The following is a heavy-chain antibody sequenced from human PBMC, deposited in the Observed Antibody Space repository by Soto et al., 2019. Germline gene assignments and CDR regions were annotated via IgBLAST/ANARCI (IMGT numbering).Heavy chain of an antibody. D-gene: IGHD3-16*01. Sequence: GASVNVSCEACGYRFTDYAIHWVRQVPGQGLEWMGWVNVGNGNTGYARKFQARVTSFRDMSATTAYLEVTSLTSEDTAIYYCAREGAHYAPLDQWGQGTLVTVS. CDR2: VNVGNGNT. J-gene: IGHJ4*02. CDR1: GYRFTDYA. CDR3: AREGAHYAPLDQ. V-gene: IGHV1-3*01.